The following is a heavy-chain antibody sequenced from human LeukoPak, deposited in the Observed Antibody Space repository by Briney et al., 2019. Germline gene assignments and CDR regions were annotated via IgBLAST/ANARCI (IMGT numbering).Heavy chain of an antibody. J-gene: IGHJ4*02. D-gene: IGHD6-6*01. CDR2: ISSSTGTI. Sequence: AGGSLRLSCAASGFTFSTYSMNWVRQAPGKGLEWVSYISSSTGTIYCADSVKGRFTISRDNAKNSLYLQMNSLRADDTAVYYCARDSRIAARLFDYWGQGTLVTVSS. CDR1: GFTFSTYS. CDR3: ARDSRIAARLFDY. V-gene: IGHV3-48*01.